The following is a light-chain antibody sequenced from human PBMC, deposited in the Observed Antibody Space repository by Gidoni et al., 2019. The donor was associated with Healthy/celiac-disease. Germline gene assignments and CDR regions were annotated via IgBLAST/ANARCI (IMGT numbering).Light chain of an antibody. CDR1: QSVSSY. CDR3: QQRSNWLWT. V-gene: IGKV3-11*01. J-gene: IGKJ1*01. CDR2: DAS. Sequence: EIVLTQSTATLSLSPGERATLSCRASQSVSSYLAWYQQKPGQAPRLLIYDASNRATGIPARFSGSGSGTDFTLTISSLEPEDFAVYYCQQRSNWLWTFGQXTKVEIK.